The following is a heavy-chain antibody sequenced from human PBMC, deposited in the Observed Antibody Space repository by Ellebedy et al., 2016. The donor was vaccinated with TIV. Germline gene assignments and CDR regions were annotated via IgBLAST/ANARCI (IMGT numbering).Heavy chain of an antibody. CDR3: AKLRSVVVAAAINY. D-gene: IGHD2-15*01. CDR1: GFVFSNYA. Sequence: GESLKISCAASGFVFSNYALSWVRQAPGKGLEWVSGISGTGDTYYVDSVKGRFSISRDNSNNTLYLQMDSLRAEDTAVYYCAKLRSVVVAAAINYWGQGILVTVSS. V-gene: IGHV3-23*01. CDR2: ISGTGDT. J-gene: IGHJ4*02.